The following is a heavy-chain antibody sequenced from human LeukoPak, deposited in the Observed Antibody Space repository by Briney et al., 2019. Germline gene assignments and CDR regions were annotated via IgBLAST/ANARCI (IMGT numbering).Heavy chain of an antibody. Sequence: ASVKVSCKASGYTFTGYYMHWVRQAPGQGLEWMGWINPNSGDTNYAQKFQGRVTMTRDTSISTAYMELSRLRSDDTAVYYCASRITMIVGYAFDIWGQGTMVTVSS. D-gene: IGHD3-22*01. CDR3: ASRITMIVGYAFDI. J-gene: IGHJ3*02. CDR2: INPNSGDT. V-gene: IGHV1-2*02. CDR1: GYTFTGYY.